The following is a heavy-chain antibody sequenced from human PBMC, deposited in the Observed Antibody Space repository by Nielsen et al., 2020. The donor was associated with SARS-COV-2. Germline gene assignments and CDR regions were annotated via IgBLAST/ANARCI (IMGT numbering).Heavy chain of an antibody. CDR3: ARSISPGHWFDP. CDR1: GGSFGGYY. J-gene: IGHJ5*02. D-gene: IGHD2/OR15-2a*01. V-gene: IGHV4-34*01. CDR2: VNYRGGT. Sequence: SETLSLTCAVYGGSFGGYYWSWIRQPPGKGLEWIGEVNYRGGTNYNPSLKSRVTISVDTSKNQFSLKLSSVTAADTAVYYCARSISPGHWFDPWGQGTLVTVSS.